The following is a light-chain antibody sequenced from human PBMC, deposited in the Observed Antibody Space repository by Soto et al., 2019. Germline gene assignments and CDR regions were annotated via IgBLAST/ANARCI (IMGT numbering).Light chain of an antibody. V-gene: IGLV2-23*01. J-gene: IGLJ3*02. Sequence: QSALTQPASVSGSPGQSITISCTGTSSDVGSYNLVSWYQQHPGKAPKLMIYEGSKRPSGVSNRFSGSKSGNTASLTISGLHAEDEADYYCCSYAGSSTLVFGGGTQLTVL. CDR1: SSDVGSYNL. CDR2: EGS. CDR3: CSYAGSSTLV.